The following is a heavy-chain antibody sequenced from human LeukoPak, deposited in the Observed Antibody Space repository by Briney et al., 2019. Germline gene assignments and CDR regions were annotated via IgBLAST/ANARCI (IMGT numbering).Heavy chain of an antibody. J-gene: IGHJ4*02. CDR3: ARGDSSGYYWNY. Sequence: SETLSLTCTVSGGSISSSSYYWGWIRQPPGKGLEWIGSIYYSGSTYYNPSLKSRVTISVDTSKNQFSLKLSSVTAADTAVYYCARGDSSGYYWNYWGQGTLVTVSS. CDR2: IYYSGST. V-gene: IGHV4-39*07. CDR1: GGSISSSSYY. D-gene: IGHD3-22*01.